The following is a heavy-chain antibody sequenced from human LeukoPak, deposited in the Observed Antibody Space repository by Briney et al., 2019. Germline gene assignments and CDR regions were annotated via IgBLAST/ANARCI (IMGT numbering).Heavy chain of an antibody. V-gene: IGHV3-21*01. J-gene: IGHJ4*02. Sequence: GGSLRLSCAASGFTFSTYSMNWVRQAPGKGLEWVSSISSSSSYIYYADSVKGRFTISRDNAKNSLYLQMNSLRAEDTAVYYCARGGPAAGRFDYWGQGTLVTVSS. CDR2: ISSSSSYI. CDR3: ARGGPAAGRFDY. D-gene: IGHD6-13*01. CDR1: GFTFSTYS.